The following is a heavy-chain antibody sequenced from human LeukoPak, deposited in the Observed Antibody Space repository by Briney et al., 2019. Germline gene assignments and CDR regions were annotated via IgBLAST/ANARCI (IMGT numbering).Heavy chain of an antibody. V-gene: IGHV3-74*01. CDR2: IKTDGSST. CDR1: GFTFSGYW. J-gene: IGHJ4*02. D-gene: IGHD3-10*01. CDR3: ARAYYYGSGSYYHDY. Sequence: GGSLRLSCAASGFTFSGYWMHWVRRAPGKGLVWVSRIKTDGSSTSYADSVKGRFTISRDNAKNTLYLQMNSLRAEDTAVYYCARAYYYGSGSYYHDYWGQGTLVTVSS.